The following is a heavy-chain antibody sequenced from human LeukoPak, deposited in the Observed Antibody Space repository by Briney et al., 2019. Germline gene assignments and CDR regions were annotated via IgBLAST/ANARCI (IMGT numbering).Heavy chain of an antibody. J-gene: IGHJ5*02. V-gene: IGHV1-2*02. CDR2: INPNSGGT. D-gene: IGHD1-26*01. CDR1: GYTFTGYY. Sequence: GASVKVSCKASGYTFTGYYMHWGRQAPGQRLEWMGWINPNSGGTNYAQKFQGRVTMTRDTSISTAYMELSRLRSDDTAVYYCARSGSYGENWFDPWGQGTLVTVSS. CDR3: ARSGSYGENWFDP.